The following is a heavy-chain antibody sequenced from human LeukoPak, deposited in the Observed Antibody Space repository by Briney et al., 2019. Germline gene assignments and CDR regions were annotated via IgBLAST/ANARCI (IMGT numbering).Heavy chain of an antibody. CDR2: IDPSDSYT. Sequence: GESLKISCKGSGYSFTSYWISWVRQMPGKGLEWMGRIDPSDSYTNYSPSFQGHVTISADKSISTAYLQWSSLKASDTAMYYCARRWYCSSTSCHRFDPWGQGTLVTVSS. J-gene: IGHJ5*02. CDR1: GYSFTSYW. D-gene: IGHD2-2*02. CDR3: ARRWYCSSTSCHRFDP. V-gene: IGHV5-10-1*01.